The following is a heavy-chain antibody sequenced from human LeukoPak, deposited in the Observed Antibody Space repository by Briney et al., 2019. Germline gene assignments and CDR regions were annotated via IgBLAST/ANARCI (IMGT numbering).Heavy chain of an antibody. CDR3: ARDRGSYRGAYFDY. Sequence: SQTLSLTCTVSGGSISNGGYYWSWIRQPPGRGLEWIGYIHHSGSTYYNPSLKSRVTISVDRSKNQFSLKLSSVTAADTAVYYCARDRGSYRGAYFDYWGQGTLVTVSS. V-gene: IGHV4-30-2*01. J-gene: IGHJ4*02. CDR2: IHHSGST. CDR1: GGSISNGGYY. D-gene: IGHD1-26*01.